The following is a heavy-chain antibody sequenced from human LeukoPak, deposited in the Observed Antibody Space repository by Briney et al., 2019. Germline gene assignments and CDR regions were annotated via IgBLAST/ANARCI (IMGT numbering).Heavy chain of an antibody. CDR1: AYSISSGYY. Sequence: PSETLSLTCTVSAYSISSGYYWGWIRQPPGKGLEWIGEINHSGSTNYNPSLKSRVTISVDTSKNQFSLKLSSVTAADTAVYYCARLSLRLPHPTLDYWGQGTLVTVSS. CDR2: INHSGST. J-gene: IGHJ4*02. D-gene: IGHD2-15*01. V-gene: IGHV4-38-2*02. CDR3: ARLSLRLPHPTLDY.